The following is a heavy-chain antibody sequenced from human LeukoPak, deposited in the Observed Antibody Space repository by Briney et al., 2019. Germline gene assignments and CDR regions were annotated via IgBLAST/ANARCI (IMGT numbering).Heavy chain of an antibody. Sequence: SETLSLTCAVYGGPFSGYYWSWIRQPPGKGLEWIGEINHSGSTNYNPSLKSRVTISVDTSKNQFSLKLSSVTAADTAVYYCARGKRYSSSWGYYYYGMDVWGQGTTVTVSS. D-gene: IGHD6-13*01. CDR1: GGPFSGYY. CDR2: INHSGST. V-gene: IGHV4-34*01. CDR3: ARGKRYSSSWGYYYYGMDV. J-gene: IGHJ6*02.